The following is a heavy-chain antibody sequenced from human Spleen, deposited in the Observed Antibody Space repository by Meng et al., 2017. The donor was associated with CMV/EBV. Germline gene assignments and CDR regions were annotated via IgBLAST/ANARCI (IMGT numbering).Heavy chain of an antibody. Sequence: QVQLLQSGXEVKKXXXSVKVSCXSSCYTFTSYGISWVRQAPGQGLEWMGWISAYNGNTNYAQKLQGRVTMTTDTSTSTAYMELRSLRSDDTAVYYCARGATMVRGVIIKRVLDYWAQGTLFTVS. CDR3: ARGATMVRGVIIKRVLDY. CDR1: CYTFTSYG. CDR2: ISAYNGNT. D-gene: IGHD3-10*01. V-gene: IGHV1-18*01. J-gene: IGHJ4*02.